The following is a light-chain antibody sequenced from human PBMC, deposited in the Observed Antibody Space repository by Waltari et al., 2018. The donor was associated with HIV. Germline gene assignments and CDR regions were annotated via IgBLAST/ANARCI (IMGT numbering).Light chain of an antibody. Sequence: EIVLTQSPATLSLSPGGGATPSCRTSQSVGSFLVWYQQMPAQAPRLLISDASKSATAIPARFSGRSSGTDFTLSTGCLEPEDFGVFFGQQRNIWLLYRLGHGT. CDR2: DAS. CDR3: QQRNIWLLYR. J-gene: IGKJ2*03. CDR1: QSVGSF. V-gene: IGKV3-11*01.